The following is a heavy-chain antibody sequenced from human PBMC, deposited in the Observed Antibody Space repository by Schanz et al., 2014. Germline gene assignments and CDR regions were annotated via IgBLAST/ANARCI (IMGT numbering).Heavy chain of an antibody. CDR2: INSDETTT. CDR3: ARGGSSDWYGLFDS. CDR1: GFTLSNYW. D-gene: IGHD6-19*01. Sequence: EVQLVESGGGLVQPGGSLRLSCAASGFTLSNYWMHWVRQAPGKGLVWVSRINSDETTTTYADSVKGRFTISRDNAKSTLILQMNSLRAEDTAVYYCARGGSSDWYGLFDSWGPGTLVTVSS. V-gene: IGHV3-74*01. J-gene: IGHJ4*02.